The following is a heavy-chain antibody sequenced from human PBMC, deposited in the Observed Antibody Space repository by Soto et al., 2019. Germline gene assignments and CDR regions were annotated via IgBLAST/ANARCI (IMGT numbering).Heavy chain of an antibody. CDR3: ASARPSGGVVVVAATAFDY. V-gene: IGHV1-69*02. CDR2: IIPILGIA. CDR1: GGTFSSYT. Sequence: QVQLVQSGAEVKKPGSSVKVSCKASGGTFSSYTISWVRQAPGQGLEWMGRIIPILGIANYAQKFQGRVTITVDKSTSTAYMELSSLRSEDTAVYYCASARPSGGVVVVAATAFDYWGQGTLVTVSS. J-gene: IGHJ4*02. D-gene: IGHD2-15*01.